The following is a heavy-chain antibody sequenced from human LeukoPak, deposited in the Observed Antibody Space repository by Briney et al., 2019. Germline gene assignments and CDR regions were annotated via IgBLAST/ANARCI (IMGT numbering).Heavy chain of an antibody. D-gene: IGHD1-26*01. V-gene: IGHV1-2*06. CDR3: ARDRGAGGWECGTY. CDR1: GYTFTDYY. Sequence: ASVKVSCKASGYTFTDYYMHWVRQAPGQGLEWMGRINPNIGGTNFAQKFQGRVTMTRDTSINTAYMELSRQTPDDTAVYYCARDRGAGGWECGTYWGQGTLVTVSS. CDR2: INPNIGGT. J-gene: IGHJ4*02.